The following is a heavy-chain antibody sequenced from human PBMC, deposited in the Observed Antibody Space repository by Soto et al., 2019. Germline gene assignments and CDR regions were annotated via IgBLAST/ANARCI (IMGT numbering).Heavy chain of an antibody. D-gene: IGHD6-19*01. Sequence: GGSLRLSCAASGFTFSSYWMHWVRQAPGKGLVWVSRINSDGSSTSYADSVKGRFTISRDNAKNTLYLQMNSLRAEDTAVYYCAKKSGYSSGWYQVDPWGQGTLVTVSS. CDR1: GFTFSSYW. V-gene: IGHV3-74*01. J-gene: IGHJ5*02. CDR2: INSDGSST. CDR3: AKKSGYSSGWYQVDP.